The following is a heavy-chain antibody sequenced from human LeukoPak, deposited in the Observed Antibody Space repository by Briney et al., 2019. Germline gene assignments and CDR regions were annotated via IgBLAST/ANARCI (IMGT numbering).Heavy chain of an antibody. Sequence: GASVKVYCKASGYTFTGYYMHWVRQAPGQGLEWMGRINPNSGGTNYAQKFQGRVTMTRDTSISTAYMELSRLRSDDTAVYYCARTKGTYYYDSSGYYALPLDAFDIWGQGTMVTVSS. CDR3: ARTKGTYYYDSSGYYALPLDAFDI. V-gene: IGHV1-2*06. CDR1: GYTFTGYY. D-gene: IGHD3-22*01. J-gene: IGHJ3*02. CDR2: INPNSGGT.